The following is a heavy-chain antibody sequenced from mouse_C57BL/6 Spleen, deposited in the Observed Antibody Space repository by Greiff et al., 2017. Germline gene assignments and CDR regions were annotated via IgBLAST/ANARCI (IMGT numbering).Heavy chain of an antibody. Sequence: VQLQQSGAELARPGASVKLSCKASGYTFTSYGISWVKQRTGQGLEWIGEIYPRSGNTYYNEKFKGKATLTADKSSSTAYMELRSLTSEDSAVYFCARSRDGSSYGYFDYWGQGTTLTVSS. D-gene: IGHD1-1*01. CDR1: GYTFTSYG. CDR3: ARSRDGSSYGYFDY. V-gene: IGHV1-81*01. CDR2: IYPRSGNT. J-gene: IGHJ2*01.